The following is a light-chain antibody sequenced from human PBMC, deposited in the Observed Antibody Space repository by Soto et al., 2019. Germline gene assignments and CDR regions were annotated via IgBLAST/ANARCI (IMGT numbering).Light chain of an antibody. Sequence: QSVLTQPPSASETPGQRVTISCSGSSSNIGSNYVFWYQHLPGTAPKLLIYRNNQRPSGVPDRFSGFKSGTSASLAISGLRSEDETDYYCAAWDDSLSGVVFGGGTKVTVL. J-gene: IGLJ2*01. CDR3: AAWDDSLSGVV. V-gene: IGLV1-47*01. CDR2: RNN. CDR1: SSNIGSNY.